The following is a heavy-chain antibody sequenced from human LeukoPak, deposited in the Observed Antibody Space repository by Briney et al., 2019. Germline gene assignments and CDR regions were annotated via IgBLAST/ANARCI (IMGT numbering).Heavy chain of an antibody. Sequence: ETLSLTCTVSGGSISSYYRSWIRQPPGTGLEWIGYIYYCGRTNYKHSLKSRDTIQVDKSKHQFSLKLTSVTAADTAVYYCARGGYCGGDCYSYYWGQGTLVTVSS. CDR1: GGSISSYY. D-gene: IGHD2-21*02. J-gene: IGHJ4*02. CDR2: IYYCGRT. CDR3: ARGGYCGGDCYSYY. V-gene: IGHV4-59*08.